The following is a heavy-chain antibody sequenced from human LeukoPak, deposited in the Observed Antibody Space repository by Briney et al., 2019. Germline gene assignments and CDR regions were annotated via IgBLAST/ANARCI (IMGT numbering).Heavy chain of an antibody. CDR3: AREGRPVLRFFMDV. D-gene: IGHD3-3*01. J-gene: IGHJ6*03. Sequence: PGGSLRLSCAASGFTFSSYSMNWVRQAPGKGLEWVSYISSSSSTIYYADSVKGRFTISRDNAKNSLYLQMNSLRAEDTAVYYCAREGRPVLRFFMDVWGKGTTVTVSS. CDR1: GFTFSSYS. CDR2: ISSSSSTI. V-gene: IGHV3-48*01.